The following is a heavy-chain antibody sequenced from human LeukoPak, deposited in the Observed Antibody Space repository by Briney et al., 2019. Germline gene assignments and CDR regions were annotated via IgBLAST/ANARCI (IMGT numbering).Heavy chain of an antibody. Sequence: GGSLRLSCAASGFTFSSYGMHWVRQAPGKGLEWVAVIWYDGSNKYYADSVKGRFTISRDNSKNTLYLQMNSLRAEDTAVYYCARHIVVAPAATSGMDVWGKGTTVTVSS. V-gene: IGHV3-33*01. D-gene: IGHD2-2*01. CDR2: IWYDGSNK. CDR3: ARHIVVAPAATSGMDV. J-gene: IGHJ6*04. CDR1: GFTFSSYG.